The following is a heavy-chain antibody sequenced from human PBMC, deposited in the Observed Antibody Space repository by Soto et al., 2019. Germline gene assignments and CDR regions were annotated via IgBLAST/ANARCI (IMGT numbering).Heavy chain of an antibody. CDR1: GFSLSTSVMC. CDR3: ARQQWLVTYIDY. D-gene: IGHD6-19*01. J-gene: IGHJ4*02. V-gene: IGHV2-70*01. CDR2: IDWDDDK. Sequence: SVPALVNPTQTLTLTCTFSGFSLSTSVMCVSWIRQPPGKALEWLALIDWDDDKYYSTSLKTRLTISKDTSKNQVVLTMTNMDPVETATYYCARQQWLVTYIDYWGQGTLVTVSS.